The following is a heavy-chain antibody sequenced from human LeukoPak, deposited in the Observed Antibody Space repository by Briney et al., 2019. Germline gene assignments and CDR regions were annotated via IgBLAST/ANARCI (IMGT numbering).Heavy chain of an antibody. D-gene: IGHD1-26*01. CDR1: GYTFTGYY. V-gene: IGHV1-2*02. Sequence: ASVKVSCKASGYTFTGYYMHWVRQAPGQGLEWMGWINPNSGGTNYAQKFQGRVTMTRDTSISTAYMELSRLRSDDTAVYYCARDSSGSYSEPDYWGQGTLVTVSS. CDR2: INPNSGGT. CDR3: ARDSSGSYSEPDY. J-gene: IGHJ4*02.